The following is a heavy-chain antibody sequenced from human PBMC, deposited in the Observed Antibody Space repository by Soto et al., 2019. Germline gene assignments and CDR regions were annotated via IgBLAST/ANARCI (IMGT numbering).Heavy chain of an antibody. D-gene: IGHD2-21*01. CDR1: GFTFNNAW. J-gene: IGHJ4*01. Sequence: GGSLRLSCAASGFTFNNAWINWVRQAPEKGLEWVGRVKSKTHGGTSDYAESVKGRFVVSRDDSNNVVYLQMNSLTVEDTAVFYCTTDSYSGPTAVRFDKWGRGTLVTVSS. CDR2: VKSKTHGGTS. CDR3: TTDSYSGPTAVRFDK. V-gene: IGHV3-15*07.